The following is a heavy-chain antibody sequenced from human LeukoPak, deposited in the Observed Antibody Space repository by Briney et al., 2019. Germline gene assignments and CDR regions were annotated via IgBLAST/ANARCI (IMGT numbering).Heavy chain of an antibody. V-gene: IGHV3-53*04. CDR1: GFTVRTNR. CDR3: ARVDTVMAYYFDL. J-gene: IGHJ4*02. D-gene: IGHD5-18*01. CDR2: IYSGGTT. Sequence: GGSLTLSCAASGFTVRTNRMTWVRQAPRKGLEWVSTIYSGGTTYSAGSVMRRFTISRHNSRNTLYLQMNSLRAEDTAVYYCARVDTVMAYYFDLWGQGTLVTVSS.